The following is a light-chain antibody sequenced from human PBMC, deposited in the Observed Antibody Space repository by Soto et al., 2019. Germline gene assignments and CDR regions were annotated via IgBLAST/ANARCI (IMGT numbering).Light chain of an antibody. CDR2: GAS. V-gene: IGKV3-20*01. J-gene: IGKJ4*01. CDR3: QQYGDSRLT. Sequence: EIVLTQSPGTLSLSPGDEATRSCKASQAVTSKFLAWYQQKAGQPPRLLILGASTRATGIADRFSGSGSGTDFTLTISRLEPEDFAVYYCQQYGDSRLTFGGGTKVDIK. CDR1: QAVTSKF.